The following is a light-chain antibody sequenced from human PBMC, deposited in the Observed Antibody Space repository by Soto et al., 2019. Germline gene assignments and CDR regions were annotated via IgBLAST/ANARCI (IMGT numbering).Light chain of an antibody. CDR3: QHYNRWPLT. Sequence: EIVMTQSPATLSVSPGERVTLSCRASQGVGSTLAWYQQKPGQTPRLLIYGASTRATGIPARFSGSGSGTEFTPTINSLQSEDFAVYYCQHYNRWPLTFGGGTKVDIK. J-gene: IGKJ4*01. V-gene: IGKV3-15*01. CDR2: GAS. CDR1: QGVGST.